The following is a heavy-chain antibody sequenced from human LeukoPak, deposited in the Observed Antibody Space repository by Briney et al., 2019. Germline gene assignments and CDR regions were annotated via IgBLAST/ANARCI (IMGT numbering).Heavy chain of an antibody. Sequence: GGSLRLSCAASGFTFSSYWMSWVRQAPGKGLEWVANIKQDGSEKYYVDSVKGRFTISRDNAKNSLYLQMDSLRAEDTAVYYCAKDGITGTTYYYYYMDVWGKGTTVTVSS. V-gene: IGHV3-7*01. CDR1: GFTFSSYW. D-gene: IGHD1-7*01. CDR3: AKDGITGTTYYYYYMDV. CDR2: IKQDGSEK. J-gene: IGHJ6*03.